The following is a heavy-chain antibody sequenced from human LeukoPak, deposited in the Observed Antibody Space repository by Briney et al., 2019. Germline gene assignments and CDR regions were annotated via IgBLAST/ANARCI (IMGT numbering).Heavy chain of an antibody. CDR2: IIPIFGTA. J-gene: IGHJ6*02. V-gene: IGHV1-69*13. Sequence: SVKVSCKASGGTFSSYAISWVRQAPGQGLEWMGGIIPIFGTANYAQKFQGRVTITADESTSTAYMELSSLRSEDTAVYYCASCPGPCYYYHGMDVWGQGTTVTVSS. CDR1: GGTFSSYA. CDR3: ASCPGPCYYYHGMDV.